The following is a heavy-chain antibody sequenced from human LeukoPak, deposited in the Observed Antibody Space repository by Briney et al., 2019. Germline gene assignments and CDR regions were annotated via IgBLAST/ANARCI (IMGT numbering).Heavy chain of an antibody. Sequence: PSETLSLTCTVSGYSINSGYYWGWIRQPPGKGLEWIGSIYHSGSTYYNPSLKSRVTIAVDTSKNQFSLNLSSVTAADTAVYSCARHSDGGANDYWGQGTLVTVSS. V-gene: IGHV4-38-2*02. J-gene: IGHJ4*02. CDR2: IYHSGST. CDR1: GYSINSGYY. CDR3: ARHSDGGANDY. D-gene: IGHD4-23*01.